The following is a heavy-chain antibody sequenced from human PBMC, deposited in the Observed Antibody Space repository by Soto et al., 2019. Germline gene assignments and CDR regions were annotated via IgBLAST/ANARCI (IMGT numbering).Heavy chain of an antibody. CDR2: VKSQIDGGTT. CDR3: ATGSARFDF. V-gene: IGHV3-15*01. CDR1: GFTFTDAW. D-gene: IGHD6-6*01. Sequence: EVQLVESGGGSAKPGGSVRLSCAASGFTFTDAWMNWVRQVPGEGLEWVGHVKSQIDGGTTDSAAALDGRVTISRDDSKNIVYLQLNRLRTDDTAVYYCATGSARFDFWGQGTLVTVSS. J-gene: IGHJ5*01.